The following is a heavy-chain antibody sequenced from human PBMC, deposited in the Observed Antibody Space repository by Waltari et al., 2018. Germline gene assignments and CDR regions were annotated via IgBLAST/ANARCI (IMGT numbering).Heavy chain of an antibody. CDR1: GGSISSSSYY. V-gene: IGHV4-39*01. CDR3: ARQQRWLQPYYSYMDV. J-gene: IGHJ6*03. Sequence: QLQLQESGPGLVKPSETLSLTCTVSGGSISSSSYYWGWIRQPPGKGREWIGSTYYSWRPSYNPSLKSRVIISVDTSKNRFSLKLSSVTAADTAVYYCARQQRWLQPYYSYMDVWVKGTTVTVSS. CDR2: TYYSWRP. D-gene: IGHD5-12*01.